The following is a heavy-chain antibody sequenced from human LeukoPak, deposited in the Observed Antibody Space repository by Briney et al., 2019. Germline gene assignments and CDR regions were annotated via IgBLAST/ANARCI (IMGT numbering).Heavy chain of an antibody. CDR2: IRSSSSYI. CDR3: TVDSSGLDY. V-gene: IGHV3-21*03. D-gene: IGHD3-22*01. J-gene: IGHJ4*02. CDR1: GFTFSSYS. Sequence: GGSLRLSCAASGFTFSSYSMNWVRQAPGKGLEWVSFIRSSSSYIYYADSVKGRFTISRDNAKNSLYLQMNSLRAEDTAVYYCTVDSSGLDYWGQGTLVTVSS.